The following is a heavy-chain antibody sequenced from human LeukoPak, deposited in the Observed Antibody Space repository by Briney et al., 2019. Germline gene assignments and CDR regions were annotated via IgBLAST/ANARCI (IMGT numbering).Heavy chain of an antibody. CDR1: GFTFSSYA. J-gene: IGHJ2*01. Sequence: RGSLRLSCAASGFTFSSYAMSWVRQAPGKGLEWVSAISGSGGSTYYADSVKGRFTISRDNSKNTLFLQMNSLRAEDTAVYYCAKERNRVPIRRPFELWGRGTLVTVSS. CDR2: ISGSGGST. CDR3: AKERNRVPIRRPFEL. V-gene: IGHV3-23*01. D-gene: IGHD2-2*02.